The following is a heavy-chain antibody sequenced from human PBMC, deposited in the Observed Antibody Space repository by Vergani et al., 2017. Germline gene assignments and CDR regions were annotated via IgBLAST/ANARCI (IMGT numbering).Heavy chain of an antibody. Sequence: QLQLQESGSGLVKPSQTLSLTCAVYGGSFSGYYWSWIRQPPGKGLEWIGEINHSGSTNYNPSLKSRVTISVDTSKNQFSLKLSSVTAADTAVYYCARENSFGNYDFWSGYSGTWFDPWGQGTLVTVSS. D-gene: IGHD3-3*01. CDR1: GGSFSGYY. J-gene: IGHJ5*02. CDR3: ARENSFGNYDFWSGYSGTWFDP. CDR2: INHSGST. V-gene: IGHV4-34*09.